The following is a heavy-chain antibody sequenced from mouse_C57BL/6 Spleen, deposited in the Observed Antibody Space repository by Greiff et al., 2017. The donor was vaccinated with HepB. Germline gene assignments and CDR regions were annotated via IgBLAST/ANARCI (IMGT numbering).Heavy chain of an antibody. V-gene: IGHV1-80*01. CDR1: GYAFSSYW. J-gene: IGHJ1*03. CDR2: IYPGDGDT. D-gene: IGHD2-3*01. CDR3: ARGYDGYPWYFDV. Sequence: QVQLQQSGAELVKPGASVKISCKASGYAFSSYWMNWVKQRPGKGLEWIGQIYPGDGDTNYNGKFKGKATLTADKSSSTAYMQLSSLTSEDSAVYFCARGYDGYPWYFDVWGTGTTVTVSS.